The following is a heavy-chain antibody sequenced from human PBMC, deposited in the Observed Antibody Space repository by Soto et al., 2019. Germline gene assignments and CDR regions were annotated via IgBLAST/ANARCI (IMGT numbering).Heavy chain of an antibody. V-gene: IGHV4-38-2*01. CDR1: GDSTSSGYY. J-gene: IGHJ4*02. CDR2: IYHSGTT. Sequence: PSETLSLTCAVSGDSTSSGYYWAWIRQPPGKGLEWIGSIYHSGTTYYNPSLESRVTISVETSKNQFSLKLSSVTAADSAVYYCARPHSVGYYPFWGQGIRVPVCS. D-gene: IGHD2-2*03. CDR3: ARPHSVGYYPF.